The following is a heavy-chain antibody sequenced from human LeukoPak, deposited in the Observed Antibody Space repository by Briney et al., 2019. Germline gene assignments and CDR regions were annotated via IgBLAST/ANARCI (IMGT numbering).Heavy chain of an antibody. CDR1: GFTFSSYS. V-gene: IGHV3-33*08. Sequence: GGSLRLSCAASGFTFSSYSMNWVRQAPGKGLEWVAVIWYDGSNKYYADSVKGRFTISRDNSKNTLYLQMNSLRAEDTAVYYCARDRGDGYNYDFDYWGQGTLVTVSS. CDR3: ARDRGDGYNYDFDY. J-gene: IGHJ4*02. CDR2: IWYDGSNK. D-gene: IGHD5-24*01.